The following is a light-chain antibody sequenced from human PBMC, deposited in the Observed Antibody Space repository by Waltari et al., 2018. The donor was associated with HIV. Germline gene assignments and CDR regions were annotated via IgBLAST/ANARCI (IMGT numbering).Light chain of an antibody. Sequence: QSALTQPASVSGSPGQSLTISCTVTSRDVGSYNLVSWYQQHPGKAPKLMLYAVSKRPSGVSNRFSGSKSGNTASLTISGLQAEDEADYYCCSYAGSNTWVFGGGTKLTVL. J-gene: IGLJ3*02. CDR1: SRDVGSYNL. CDR3: CSYAGSNTWV. CDR2: AVS. V-gene: IGLV2-23*02.